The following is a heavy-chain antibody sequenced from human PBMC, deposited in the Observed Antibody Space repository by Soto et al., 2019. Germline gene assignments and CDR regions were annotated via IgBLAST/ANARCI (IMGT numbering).Heavy chain of an antibody. J-gene: IGHJ6*03. CDR2: INAGNGNT. V-gene: IGHV1-3*01. D-gene: IGHD3-3*01. CDR3: ARAYDFWSRSQVWYYMDV. Sequence: QRLEWMGWINAGNGNTKYSQKFQGRVTITRDTSASTAYMELSSLRSEDSAVYYCARAYDFWSRSQVWYYMDVWGKGTTVTLPS.